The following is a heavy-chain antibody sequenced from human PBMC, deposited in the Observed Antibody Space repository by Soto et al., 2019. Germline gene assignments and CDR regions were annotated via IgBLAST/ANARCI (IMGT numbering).Heavy chain of an antibody. J-gene: IGHJ5*02. V-gene: IGHV1-69*01. CDR3: ATGYCGYATCNNWIRNWLDP. D-gene: IGHD2-15*01. CDR1: GVTLSDYP. CDR2: LLPIFGTT. Sequence: QVQLVQSGAEVKKPGSSVKVSCKASGVTLSDYPINWVRQAPGQGLEWMGGLLPIFGTTIYAQKFQGRLTITADESTNTAYMELSDLRPEDTAIFYCATGYCGYATCNNWIRNWLDPWGQGTLVTVSS.